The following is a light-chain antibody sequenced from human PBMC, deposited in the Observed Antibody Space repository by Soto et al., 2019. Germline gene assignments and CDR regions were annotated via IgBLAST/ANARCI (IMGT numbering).Light chain of an antibody. CDR1: QSVSSY. Sequence: EIVLTQSPATLSLSPGERATLSCRASQSVSSYLAWYQQKPGQAPRLLIYDASNRATGIPARFSGSGSGTDFTLPISSLEPEDFAVYYCQQRSNWALMFGQRTTVPI. J-gene: IGKJ1*01. CDR3: QQRSNWALM. V-gene: IGKV3-11*01. CDR2: DAS.